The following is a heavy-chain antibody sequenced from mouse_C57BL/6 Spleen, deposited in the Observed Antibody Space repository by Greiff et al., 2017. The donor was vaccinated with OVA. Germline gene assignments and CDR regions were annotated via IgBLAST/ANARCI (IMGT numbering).Heavy chain of an antibody. D-gene: IGHD3-2*02. CDR1: GYTFTSYW. Sequence: QVQLQQPGPELVKPGASVKLSCKASGYTFTSYWMHWVKQRPGQGLEWIGNINPSNGGTNYNEKFKSKATLTVDKSSSTAYMQLSSLTSEDSAVYYCARGDSSGYWFAYWGQGTLVTVSA. J-gene: IGHJ3*01. V-gene: IGHV1-53*01. CDR2: INPSNGGT. CDR3: ARGDSSGYWFAY.